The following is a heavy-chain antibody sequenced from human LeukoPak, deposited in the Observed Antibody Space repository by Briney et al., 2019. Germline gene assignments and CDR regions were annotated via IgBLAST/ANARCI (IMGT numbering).Heavy chain of an antibody. Sequence: HPGGSLRLSCAASGFAFSSYAMHWVRQAPGKGPEWVAVISYDGSKGYYADSVKGRFTTSGDNFNNTVFLQMNSLRTEDTAFSYGARVRGGDDQWGQGTLVTVSS. D-gene: IGHD2-21*01. CDR2: ISYDGSKG. V-gene: IGHV3-30*04. CDR3: ARVRGGDDQ. CDR1: GFAFSSYA. J-gene: IGHJ1*01.